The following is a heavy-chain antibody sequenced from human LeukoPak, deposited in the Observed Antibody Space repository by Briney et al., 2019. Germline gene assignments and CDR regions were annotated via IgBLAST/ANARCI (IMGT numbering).Heavy chain of an antibody. CDR1: GGSISSSSYY. Sequence: SETLSLTCTVSGGSISSSSYYWGWIRQPPGKGLEWIGSIYYSGSAYSNPSLKSRVTISVDTSKNQFTLKLSSVTAADTAVYYCARLSVRGPKASSFDYWGQGTLVTVSS. CDR3: ARLSVRGPKASSFDY. J-gene: IGHJ4*02. D-gene: IGHD3/OR15-3a*01. V-gene: IGHV4-39*01. CDR2: IYYSGSA.